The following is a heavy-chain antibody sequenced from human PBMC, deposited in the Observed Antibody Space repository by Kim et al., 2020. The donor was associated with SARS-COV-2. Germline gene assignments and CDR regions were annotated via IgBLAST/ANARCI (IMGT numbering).Heavy chain of an antibody. Sequence: GGSLRLSCAVSGFTFSTYVMTWVRQAPGKGLEWVSAISGNGGSTYYADSVKGRFTLSRDNSKNMLFLQMNSLRAEDTAVYYCAKIRGEGALALAGYYYYG. V-gene: IGHV3-23*01. J-gene: IGHJ6*01. CDR3: AKIRGEGALALAGYYYYG. CDR2: ISGNGGST. D-gene: IGHD6-13*01. CDR1: GFTFSTYV.